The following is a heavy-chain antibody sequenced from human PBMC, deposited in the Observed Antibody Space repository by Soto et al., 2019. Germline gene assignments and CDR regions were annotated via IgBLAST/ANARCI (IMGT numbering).Heavy chain of an antibody. J-gene: IGHJ4*02. CDR1: GGSISSSNW. Sequence: QVQLQDSGPGLVKPSGTLSLTCAVSGGSISSSNWWSWVRQPPWKGLEWIGEIYHSGSTNYNPSLKSRVTLSVDKSKNQFSLKLSSVTAADTAVYYCARDVGLRLGETRWGQGTLVTVSS. D-gene: IGHD3-16*01. V-gene: IGHV4-4*02. CDR3: ARDVGLRLGETR. CDR2: IYHSGST.